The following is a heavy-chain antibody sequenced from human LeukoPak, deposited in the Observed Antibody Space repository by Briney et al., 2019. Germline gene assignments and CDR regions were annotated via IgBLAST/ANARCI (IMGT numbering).Heavy chain of an antibody. V-gene: IGHV3-7*01. D-gene: IGHD4-17*01. CDR3: AKAYTEFGDYEEHDAFDI. Sequence: GGSLRLSCAASGFMFSSNWMSWVRLAPGKGLEWVANIKEDGTETYYVDSVKGRLTISRDNSKNTLYLQMNSLRVEDTAVYYCAKAYTEFGDYEEHDAFDIWGQGTMLIVSS. J-gene: IGHJ3*02. CDR1: GFMFSSNW. CDR2: IKEDGTET.